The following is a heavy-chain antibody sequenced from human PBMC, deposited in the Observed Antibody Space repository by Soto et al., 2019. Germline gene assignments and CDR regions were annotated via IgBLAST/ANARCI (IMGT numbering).Heavy chain of an antibody. CDR3: AQDFRTYSHGVDV. Sequence: QAQLVQSGTEVKKPGASVKVSCKASGYPFSGPYIYWVRQASGHGIEWMGWINPSSGGTEFAEKFQGRVTVTREAYILTVLFELNSLTSDDTVVYFCAQDFRTYSHGVDVRDQGSAVTVSS. D-gene: IGHD4-4*01. CDR2: INPSSGGT. CDR1: GYPFSGPY. V-gene: IGHV1-2*02. J-gene: IGHJ6*02.